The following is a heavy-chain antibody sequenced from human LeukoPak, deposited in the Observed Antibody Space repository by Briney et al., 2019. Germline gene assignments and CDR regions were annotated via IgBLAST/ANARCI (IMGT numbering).Heavy chain of an antibody. D-gene: IGHD3-22*01. CDR3: ARGGRYYESSGYYHDAFDI. Sequence: GGSLILSCAASGFAVSSNYMSWVRQAPGKGLEWVSVIYSGGGTYYANSVKGRFTIPRDNSKNTLYLQMNSLRAEDTAVYYCARGGRYYESSGYYHDAFDIWGQGTMVTVSS. J-gene: IGHJ3*02. CDR1: GFAVSSNY. V-gene: IGHV3-53*01. CDR2: IYSGGGT.